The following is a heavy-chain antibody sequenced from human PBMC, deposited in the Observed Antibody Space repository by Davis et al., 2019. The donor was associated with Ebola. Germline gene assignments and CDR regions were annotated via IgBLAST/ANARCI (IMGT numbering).Heavy chain of an antibody. Sequence: GESLKISCAASGFTFSSYAMSWVRQAPGKGLEWVSAISGSGGSTYYADSVKGRFTISRDNSKNTLYLQMNSLRAEDTAVYYCELCGSCYSDPPRYYYGMDVWGQGTTVTVSS. CDR3: ELCGSCYSDPPRYYYGMDV. CDR2: ISGSGGST. CDR1: GFTFSSYA. J-gene: IGHJ6*02. V-gene: IGHV3-23*01. D-gene: IGHD2-15*01.